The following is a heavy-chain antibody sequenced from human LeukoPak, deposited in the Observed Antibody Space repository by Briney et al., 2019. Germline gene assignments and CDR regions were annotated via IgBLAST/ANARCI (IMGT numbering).Heavy chain of an antibody. Sequence: SETLSLTCTVSGGSISSHYWSWIRQPPGKGLEWIGYIYFRGSTNYNPSLKSRVTMSVDTSRNQFSLRLTSVTAADTAVYYCARGDFYDGGGRNWFDPWGPGTPVTVSS. V-gene: IGHV4-59*11. CDR1: GGSISSHY. CDR2: IYFRGST. J-gene: IGHJ5*02. D-gene: IGHD3-16*01. CDR3: ARGDFYDGGGRNWFDP.